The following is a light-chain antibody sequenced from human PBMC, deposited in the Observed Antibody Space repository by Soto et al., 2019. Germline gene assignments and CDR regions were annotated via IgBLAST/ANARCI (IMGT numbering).Light chain of an antibody. V-gene: IGKV1-5*01. CDR2: DAS. Sequence: IQMTQSLSTLYASVGDRVTITCRASQGISSWLAWYQQKPGKAPKLLIYDASSLESGVPSRFSGSGSGTEFTLTISSLQPDDFTTYYCQQYNSRGTFGQGTKVEIK. CDR1: QGISSW. CDR3: QQYNSRGT. J-gene: IGKJ1*01.